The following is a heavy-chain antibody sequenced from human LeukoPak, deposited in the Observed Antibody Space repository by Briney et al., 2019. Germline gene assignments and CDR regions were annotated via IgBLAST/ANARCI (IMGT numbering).Heavy chain of an antibody. D-gene: IGHD3-10*01. CDR1: GYTFTGYY. CDR2: INPNSGGT. J-gene: IGHJ4*02. Sequence: GASVKVSCKASGYTFTGYYMHWVRQAPGQGLEWMGWINPNSGGTNYAQKFQGWVTMTRDTSISTAYMELRSLRSDDTAVYYCARDVLLWFGELPLQYWGQGTLVTVSS. V-gene: IGHV1-2*04. CDR3: ARDVLLWFGELPLQY.